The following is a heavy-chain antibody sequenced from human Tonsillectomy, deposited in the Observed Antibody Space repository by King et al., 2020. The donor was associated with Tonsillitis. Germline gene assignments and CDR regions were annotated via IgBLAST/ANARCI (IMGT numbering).Heavy chain of an antibody. CDR1: GYSISSGYY. CDR2: IYHSGST. D-gene: IGHD3-16*01. CDR3: ARSPYEKHQPPLDAFDI. Sequence: QLQESGPGLVKPSETLSLTCAVSGYSISSGYYWGWIRQPPGKGLEWIGSIYHSGSTYYNPSLKSRVTISVDTSKNQFSLKLNSVTAADTAVYHCARSPYEKHQPPLDAFDIWGQGTMVTVSS. V-gene: IGHV4-38-2*01. J-gene: IGHJ3*02.